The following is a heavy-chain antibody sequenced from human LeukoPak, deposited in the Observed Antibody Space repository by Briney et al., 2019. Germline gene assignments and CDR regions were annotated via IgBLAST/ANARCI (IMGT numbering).Heavy chain of an antibody. CDR2: IYYSGST. CDR3: ARLRAYCGGDCYLNDAFDI. J-gene: IGHJ3*02. V-gene: IGHV4-39*07. D-gene: IGHD2-21*02. Sequence: SETLSLTRTVSGGSISSSSYYWGWIRQPPGKGLEWIGSIYYSGSTYYNPSLKSRVTISVDTSKNQFSLKLSSVTAADTAVYYCARLRAYCGGDCYLNDAFDIWGQGTMVTVSS. CDR1: GGSISSSSYY.